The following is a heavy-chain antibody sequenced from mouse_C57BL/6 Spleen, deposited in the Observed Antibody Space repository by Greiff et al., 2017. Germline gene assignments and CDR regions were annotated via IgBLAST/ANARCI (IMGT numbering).Heavy chain of an antibody. CDR2: ISDGGSYT. Sequence: EVQVVESGGGLVKPGGSLTLSCAASGFTFSSCAMSWFRQTPEKMLEWVATISDGGSYTYYPANVKGRFTIARDNAKNNLYLQMSHLKSEDTAMYYCARDVYGNYDYWGQGTTLTVSS. V-gene: IGHV5-4*01. CDR1: GFTFSSCA. J-gene: IGHJ2*01. D-gene: IGHD2-1*01. CDR3: ARDVYGNYDY.